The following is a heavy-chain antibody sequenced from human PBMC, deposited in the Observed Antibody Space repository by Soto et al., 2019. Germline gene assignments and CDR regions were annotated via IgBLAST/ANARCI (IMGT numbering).Heavy chain of an antibody. D-gene: IGHD6-13*01. J-gene: IGHJ4*02. CDR1: GFTFTTHG. Sequence: QVQLVESGGGVVQPGRSLSLSCAASGFTFTTHGMHWVRQSPGKGLEWVASIAYDGSNRNYGVPVKGRFFVSRHNPKKTLSLQMNSLRDEDTAVYFCVKDRGGSWAFDYWGQGILVSVYS. CDR2: IAYDGSNR. CDR3: VKDRGGSWAFDY. V-gene: IGHV3-30*18.